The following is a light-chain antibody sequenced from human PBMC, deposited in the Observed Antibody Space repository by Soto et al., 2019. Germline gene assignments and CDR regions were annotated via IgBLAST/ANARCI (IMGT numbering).Light chain of an antibody. J-gene: IGKJ1*01. CDR3: QQYNNWPPT. Sequence: MTQSPSTLSVSAGVRVTLTCRASHSISVWLAWYQQKPGKAPSLLIYSASRLDSGVPARFSGSGSETDFTLTISSLQPDDSAVYYCQQYNNWPPTFGQGTKVDIK. V-gene: IGKV1-5*01. CDR2: SAS. CDR1: HSISVW.